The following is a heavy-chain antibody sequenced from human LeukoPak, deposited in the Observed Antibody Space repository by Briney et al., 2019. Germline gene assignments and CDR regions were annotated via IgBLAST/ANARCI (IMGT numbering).Heavy chain of an antibody. V-gene: IGHV3-23*01. J-gene: IGHJ3*02. D-gene: IGHD2-15*01. CDR1: GFTLSSYD. Sequence: PGGSLRLSCAASGFTLSSYDMNWVRQAPGKGLEWVSGISGGGGSTYYADPVKGRFTISRDNSKTTLYLQMNSLRAEDTAVYYCAKDRRTLDAFDIWGQGTMVTVSS. CDR3: AKDRRTLDAFDI. CDR2: ISGGGGST.